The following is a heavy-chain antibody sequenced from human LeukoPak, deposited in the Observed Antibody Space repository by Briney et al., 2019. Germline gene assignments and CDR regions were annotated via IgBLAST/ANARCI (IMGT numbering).Heavy chain of an antibody. D-gene: IGHD5-18*01. J-gene: IGHJ4*02. V-gene: IGHV4-59*01. Sequence: SETLSLTCTVSGGSISSYYWSWIRQPPGKGLEWIGYIYYSGSTNYNPSLKSRVTISVDTSKNQFSLKLSSVTAADTAVYYCARAMVRFDTAMSNFDYWGQGTLVTVSS. CDR2: IYYSGST. CDR3: ARAMVRFDTAMSNFDY. CDR1: GGSISSYY.